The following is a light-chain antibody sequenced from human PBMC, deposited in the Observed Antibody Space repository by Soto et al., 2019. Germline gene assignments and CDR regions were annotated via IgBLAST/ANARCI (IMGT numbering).Light chain of an antibody. J-gene: IGLJ2*01. Sequence: QSVLTQPTSASGTPGQRITISCSGSSSNIGSNYVYWYRQLPGTAPKLLIYTNNQRPSGVPDRFSGSKSGTSASLAISGLRSEDEADYYCATWDDSLSGVVFGGGTQLTVL. CDR1: SSNIGSNY. CDR3: ATWDDSLSGVV. CDR2: TNN. V-gene: IGLV1-47*01.